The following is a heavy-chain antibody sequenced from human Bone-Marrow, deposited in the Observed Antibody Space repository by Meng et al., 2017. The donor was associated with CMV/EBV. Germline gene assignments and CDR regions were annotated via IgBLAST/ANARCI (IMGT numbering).Heavy chain of an antibody. J-gene: IGHJ4*02. CDR2: INQDGSEI. CDR3: AREGGKYYYDSSGIDY. V-gene: IGHV3-7*01. Sequence: ETLSLTCTVSGGSISSSSYYWGWIRQPPGKGLEWVACINQDGSEIYYVESVKGRFTISRDNAKNSLYLQMNSLRAEDTAVYYCAREGGKYYYDSSGIDYWGQGTLVTVSS. D-gene: IGHD3-22*01. CDR1: GGSISSSSYY.